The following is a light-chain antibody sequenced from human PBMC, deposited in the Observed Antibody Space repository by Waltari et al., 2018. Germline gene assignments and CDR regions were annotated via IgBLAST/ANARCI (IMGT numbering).Light chain of an antibody. CDR2: KAY. CDR3: QQYNTFSS. Sequence: DIQMTQSPSTVSASVGDRVTIPCRASQTVGDWLAGYQQKPGKAPKLLIYKAYTLQNGVPSRFSVRVSGSEFTLTILSLQPDDVAIYYCQQYNTFSSFGQGTRLEL. CDR1: QTVGDW. V-gene: IGKV1-5*03. J-gene: IGKJ2*01.